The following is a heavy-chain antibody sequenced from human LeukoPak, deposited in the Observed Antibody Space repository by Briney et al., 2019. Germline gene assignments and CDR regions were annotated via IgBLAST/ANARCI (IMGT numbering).Heavy chain of an antibody. CDR1: GFTFSSYA. Sequence: GGSLRLSCAASGFTFSSYAMSWVRQAPGKGLEWVSSISGSGGSTYYADSVKGRFTISRDNSKNTLYLQMNSLRAEDTAVYYCAKPDYYSGSYFSAFDIWGQGTMVTVSS. V-gene: IGHV3-23*01. D-gene: IGHD1-26*01. J-gene: IGHJ3*02. CDR2: ISGSGGST. CDR3: AKPDYYSGSYFSAFDI.